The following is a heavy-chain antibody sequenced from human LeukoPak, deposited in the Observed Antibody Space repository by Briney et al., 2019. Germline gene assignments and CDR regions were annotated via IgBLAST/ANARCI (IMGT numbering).Heavy chain of an antibody. D-gene: IGHD1-1*01. J-gene: IGHJ4*02. CDR2: IGTAGDT. V-gene: IGHV3-13*01. Sequence: QPGGSLRLSCAASGFTFSDYDMHWVRQATGKGLEWVSAIGTAGDTYYTRSVKGRFTISRENAKNSLYLQMNSLRAGDTAVYYCARVAKERVGGVYYFDYWGQGTLVTVSS. CDR1: GFTFSDYD. CDR3: ARVAKERVGGVYYFDY.